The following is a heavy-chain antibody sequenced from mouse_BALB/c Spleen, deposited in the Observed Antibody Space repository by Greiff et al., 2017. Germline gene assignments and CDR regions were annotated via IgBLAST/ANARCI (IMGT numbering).Heavy chain of an antibody. CDR2: IDPYYGGT. Sequence: VQLQQSGPELEKPGASVKISCKASGYSFTGYNMNWVKQSNGKSLEWIGNIDPYYGGTSYNQKFKGKATLTVDKSSSTAYMQLKSLTSEDSAVYYCARWGNYYGSSFSIGMDYWGQGTSVTVSS. CDR1: GYSFTGYN. D-gene: IGHD1-1*01. V-gene: IGHV1-39*01. J-gene: IGHJ4*01. CDR3: ARWGNYYGSSFSIGMDY.